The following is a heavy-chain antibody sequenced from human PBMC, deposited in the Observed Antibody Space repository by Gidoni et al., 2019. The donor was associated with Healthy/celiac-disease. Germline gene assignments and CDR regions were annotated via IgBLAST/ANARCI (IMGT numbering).Heavy chain of an antibody. CDR1: GGSISSSSYY. J-gene: IGHJ4*02. CDR2: IYYSGST. V-gene: IGHV4-39*01. Sequence: QLQLQESGPGLVKPSETLSLTFTVSGGSISSSSYYWGWIRQPPGKGLEWIGSIYYSGSTYYNPSLKSRVTISVDTSKNQFSLKLSSVTAADTAVYYCARKIPVRGYSYGYLDYWGQGTLVTVSS. CDR3: ARKIPVRGYSYGYLDY. D-gene: IGHD5-18*01.